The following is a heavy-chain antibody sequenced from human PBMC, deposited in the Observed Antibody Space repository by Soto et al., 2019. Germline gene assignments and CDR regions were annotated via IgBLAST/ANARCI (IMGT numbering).Heavy chain of an antibody. D-gene: IGHD3-3*01. CDR2: IVPAFGTP. J-gene: IGHJ6*02. CDR3: ARGATIFGVAAYSYYEMEV. V-gene: IGHV1-69*01. Sequence: QVQLVQSGAEVKQPGTSVKVSCRASGGTFSNYAISWVRQAPGQGLEWLGGIVPAFGTPNYEQNLQGRITITADDSTTTVYMDRSSLRSEDTAVYYCARGATIFGVAAYSYYEMEVWGQXTTVXVXS. CDR1: GGTFSNYA.